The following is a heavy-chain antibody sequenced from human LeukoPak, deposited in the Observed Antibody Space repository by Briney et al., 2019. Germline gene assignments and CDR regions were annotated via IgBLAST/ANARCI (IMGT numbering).Heavy chain of an antibody. J-gene: IGHJ5*02. CDR3: ARDQDMVRGEMGPFDP. D-gene: IGHD3-10*01. V-gene: IGHV3-33*01. CDR1: GFIFSSYG. CDR2: IWYDGSNK. Sequence: GGSLRLSCAASGFIFSSYGMHWVRQAPGKGLEGVAVIWYDGSNKYYADSVKGRFTISRDNSKNTLYLQMNSLRAEDTALYYCARDQDMVRGEMGPFDPWGQGTLVTVSS.